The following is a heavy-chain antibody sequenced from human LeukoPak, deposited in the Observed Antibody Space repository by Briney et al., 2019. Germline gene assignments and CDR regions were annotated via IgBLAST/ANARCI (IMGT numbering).Heavy chain of an antibody. CDR2: ISGSGGST. V-gene: IGHV3-23*01. J-gene: IGHJ6*03. CDR1: GFTFSSYA. CDR3: AKWPRGEDDFWSGYYNGYYYMDV. Sequence: PGGSLRLSCAASGFTFSSYAMSWVRQAPGKGLEWVSAISGSGGSTYYADSVKGRFTISRDNSKNTLYLQMNSLRAEDTAVYYCAKWPRGEDDFWSGYYNGYYYMDVWGKGTTVTVSS. D-gene: IGHD3-3*01.